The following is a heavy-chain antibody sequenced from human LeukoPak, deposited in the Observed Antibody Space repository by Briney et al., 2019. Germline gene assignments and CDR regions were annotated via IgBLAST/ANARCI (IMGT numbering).Heavy chain of an antibody. CDR2: IRYDGSNK. CDR1: GFTFSSYA. D-gene: IGHD2-2*01. V-gene: IGHV3-30*02. J-gene: IGHJ4*02. CDR3: AKLKIVVVPAASDY. Sequence: GGSLRLSCAASGFTFSSYAMSWVRQAPGKGLEWVAFIRYDGSNKYYADSVKGRFTISRDNSKNTLYLQMNSLRAEDTAVYYCAKLKIVVVPAASDYWGQGTLVTVSS.